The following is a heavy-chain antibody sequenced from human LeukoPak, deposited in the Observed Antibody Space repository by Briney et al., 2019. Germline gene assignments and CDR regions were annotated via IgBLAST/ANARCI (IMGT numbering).Heavy chain of an antibody. D-gene: IGHD3-22*01. CDR3: ARDNLGYYYDSSGYRY. J-gene: IGHJ4*02. CDR2: ISYDGSNK. Sequence: GGSLRLSCAASGFTFSSYAMHWVRQAPGKGLGWVAVISYDGSNKYYADSVKGRFTISRDNSKNTLYLQMNSLRAEDTAVYYCARDNLGYYYDSSGYRYWGQGTLVTVSS. CDR1: GFTFSSYA. V-gene: IGHV3-30-3*01.